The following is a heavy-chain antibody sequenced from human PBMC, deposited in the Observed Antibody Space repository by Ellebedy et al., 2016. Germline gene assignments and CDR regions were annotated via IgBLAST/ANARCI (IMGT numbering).Heavy chain of an antibody. D-gene: IGHD1-26*01. Sequence: SETLSLXXTVSGGSISSYYWSWIRQPPGKGLEWIGYIYYSGSTNYNPSLKSRVTISVDTSKNQFSLKLSSVTAADTAVYYCARDPSYSGSYFDYWGQGTLVTVSS. CDR2: IYYSGST. J-gene: IGHJ4*02. CDR1: GGSISSYY. CDR3: ARDPSYSGSYFDY. V-gene: IGHV4-59*12.